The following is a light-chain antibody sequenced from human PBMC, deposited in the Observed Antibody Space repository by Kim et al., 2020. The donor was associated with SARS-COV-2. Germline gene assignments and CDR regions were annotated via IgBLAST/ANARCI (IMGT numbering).Light chain of an antibody. Sequence: SSELTQDPAVSVALGQTVRITCQGDSLRNYYASWYQQKPRLAPVLVIYGKNNRPSGIPDRFSGSSSGNTASLTITGAQAEDEADYYCNSRDSSGNHWVFGGGTKLTVL. CDR3: NSRDSSGNHWV. V-gene: IGLV3-19*01. CDR1: SLRNYY. J-gene: IGLJ3*02. CDR2: GKN.